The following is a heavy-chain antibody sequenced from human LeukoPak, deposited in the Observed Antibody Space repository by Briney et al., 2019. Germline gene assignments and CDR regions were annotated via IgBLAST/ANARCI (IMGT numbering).Heavy chain of an antibody. J-gene: IGHJ4*02. V-gene: IGHV4-39*01. CDR3: VRFLYYDASRPPF. CDR2: IYHSGST. CDR1: GGYISTSNYY. Sequence: SETLSLTCTVSGGYISTSNYYWGWIRQPPGKGLEWIGNIYHSGSTYYNPSLKSRVRLSLDTSMNQFSLKVNSLTVADTAVYYCVRFLYYDASRPPFWGQGTLVAVSS. D-gene: IGHD3-16*01.